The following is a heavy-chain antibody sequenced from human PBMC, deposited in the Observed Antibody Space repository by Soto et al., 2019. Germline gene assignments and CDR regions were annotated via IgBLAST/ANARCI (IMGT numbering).Heavy chain of an antibody. Sequence: SVKVSCKASGGTFSSYTISWVRQAPGQGLEWMGRIIPILGIANYAQKFQGRVTITADESTSTAYMELSSLRSEDTAVYYCARGMIVVATPRDYYYYGMDVWGQGTTVTVSS. CDR1: GGTFSSYT. CDR2: IIPILGIA. V-gene: IGHV1-69*02. CDR3: ARGMIVVATPRDYYYYGMDV. D-gene: IGHD3-22*01. J-gene: IGHJ6*02.